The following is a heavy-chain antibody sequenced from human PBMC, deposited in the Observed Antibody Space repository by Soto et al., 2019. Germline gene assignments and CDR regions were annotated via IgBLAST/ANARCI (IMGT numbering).Heavy chain of an antibody. D-gene: IGHD3-3*01. V-gene: IGHV3-30-3*01. CDR1: EFTFSTYP. Sequence: QVLLVESGGGVVQPGRSLRLSCAASEFTFSTYPMHWVRQAPGKGLEWVAVISYDGTNTYYVDSVKGRFTISRDNSKNTLSLQMNSLRGDDTAVYYCARGASDFWNAYPEIHFFDYCGQGAPVFVSS. CDR2: ISYDGTNT. J-gene: IGHJ4*02. CDR3: ARGASDFWNAYPEIHFFDY.